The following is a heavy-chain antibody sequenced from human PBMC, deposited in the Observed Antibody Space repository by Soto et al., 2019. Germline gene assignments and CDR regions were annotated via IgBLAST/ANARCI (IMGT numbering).Heavy chain of an antibody. CDR3: ARESAVLRYFDWLLTFDP. CDR1: GCTFSSYA. D-gene: IGHD3-9*01. Sequence: ASVKVSCKASGCTFSSYAISWVRQAPGQGLEWMGGIIPIFGTANYAQKFQGRVTITADESTSTAYMELSSLRSEDTAVYYCARESAVLRYFDWLLTFDPWGQGTLVTVSS. V-gene: IGHV1-69*13. J-gene: IGHJ5*02. CDR2: IIPIFGTA.